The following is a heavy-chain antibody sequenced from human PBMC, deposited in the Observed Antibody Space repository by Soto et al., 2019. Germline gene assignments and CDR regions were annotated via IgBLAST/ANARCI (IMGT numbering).Heavy chain of an antibody. D-gene: IGHD6-19*01. CDR3: ARMIAVAGRPPGAHDY. V-gene: IGHV2-70*01. CDR2: IDWNDDK. CDR1: GFSLSTSGMC. J-gene: IGHJ4*02. Sequence: SGPTLVNPTQTLTLTCTFSGFSLSTSGMCVSWIRQPPGKALEWLALIDWNDDKYYSTSLKTRLTISKDTSKNQVVLTMTNMVPVDTATYYCARMIAVAGRPPGAHDYWGQGTLVAVSS.